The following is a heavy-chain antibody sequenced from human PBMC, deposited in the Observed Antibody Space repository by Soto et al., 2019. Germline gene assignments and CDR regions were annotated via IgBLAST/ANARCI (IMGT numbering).Heavy chain of an antibody. CDR1: GYTFTSYA. CDR3: ARVYYGSGSYYYYYGMDV. D-gene: IGHD3-10*01. J-gene: IGHJ6*02. Sequence: ASVKVSCKASGYTFTSYAMHWVRQAPGQRLEWMGWINAGNGNTKYSQKFQGRVTITRDTSASTAYMELSSLRSEDTAVYYCARVYYGSGSYYYYYGMDVWGQGTTVTV. CDR2: INAGNGNT. V-gene: IGHV1-3*01.